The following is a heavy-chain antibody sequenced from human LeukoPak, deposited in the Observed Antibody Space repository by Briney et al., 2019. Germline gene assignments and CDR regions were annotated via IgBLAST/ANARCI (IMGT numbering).Heavy chain of an antibody. CDR2: TYYSSKWYN. CDR1: GDSVSGNSAA. Sequence: PSQTLSLTCAISGDSVSGNSAAWTWIRQSPSRGLEWLGRTYYSSKWYNDYAVSVKSRVTINPDTSKNQFSLQLNSVTPEDTAVYYCARGYSSGWSFDYWGQGTLVTVSS. V-gene: IGHV6-1*01. D-gene: IGHD6-19*01. CDR3: ARGYSSGWSFDY. J-gene: IGHJ4*02.